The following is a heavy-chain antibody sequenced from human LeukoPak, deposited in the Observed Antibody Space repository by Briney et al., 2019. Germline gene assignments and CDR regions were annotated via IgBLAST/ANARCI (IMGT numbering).Heavy chain of an antibody. Sequence: GSLRLSCAASGFTFSSYSMNWVRQAPGKGLEWVSSISSSSSYIYYADSVKGRFTISRDNAKNSLYLQMNSLRAEDTAVYYCARAGSGSSDAFDIWGQGTMVTVSS. D-gene: IGHD3-10*01. CDR2: ISSSSSYI. V-gene: IGHV3-21*01. CDR3: ARAGSGSSDAFDI. CDR1: GFTFSSYS. J-gene: IGHJ3*02.